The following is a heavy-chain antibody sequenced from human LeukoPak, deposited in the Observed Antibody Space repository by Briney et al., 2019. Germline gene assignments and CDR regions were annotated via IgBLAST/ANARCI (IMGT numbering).Heavy chain of an antibody. V-gene: IGHV3-30-3*01. CDR1: GFTFSSYA. J-gene: IGHJ4*02. D-gene: IGHD6-19*01. Sequence: GRSLRLSCAASGFTFSSYAMHWVRQAPGKGLEWVAVISYDGSNKYYADSVKGRFTISRDNSKNTLYLQMNSLRAEDTAVYYCARVAGRQWLVPYYFDYWGQGTLVTVSS. CDR3: ARVAGRQWLVPYYFDY. CDR2: ISYDGSNK.